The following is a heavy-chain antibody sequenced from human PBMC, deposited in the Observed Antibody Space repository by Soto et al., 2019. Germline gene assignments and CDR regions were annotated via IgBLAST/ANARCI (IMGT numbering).Heavy chain of an antibody. V-gene: IGHV1-58*01. J-gene: IGHJ3*02. CDR2: IVVGSGNT. Sequence: SVTVSCKASGFTFTSSAVQWVRQARGQRLEWIGWIVVGSGNTNYAQKFQERVTITRDMSTSTAYMELSSLRSEDTAVYYCAAPVVVTAFDAFDIWGQGTMVTVSS. CDR1: GFTFTSSA. CDR3: AAPVVVTAFDAFDI. D-gene: IGHD2-21*02.